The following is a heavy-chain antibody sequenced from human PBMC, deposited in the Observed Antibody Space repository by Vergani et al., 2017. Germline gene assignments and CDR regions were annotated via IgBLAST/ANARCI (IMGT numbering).Heavy chain of an antibody. CDR2: IYTSGST. D-gene: IGHD2-2*01. CDR3: ARGRFIVVVPAAIDYYYGMDV. V-gene: IGHV4-61*02. Sequence: QVQLQESGPGLVKPSQTLSLTCTVSGGSISSGSYYWSWIRQPAGKGLEWIGRIYTSGSTYYNPSLKSRVTISVDTSKNQFSLKLSSVTAADTAVYYCARGRFIVVVPAAIDYYYGMDVWGQGTTVTVSS. J-gene: IGHJ6*02. CDR1: GGSISSGSYY.